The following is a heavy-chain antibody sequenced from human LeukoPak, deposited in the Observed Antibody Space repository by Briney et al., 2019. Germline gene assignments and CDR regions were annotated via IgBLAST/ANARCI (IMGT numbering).Heavy chain of an antibody. V-gene: IGHV3-30*18. CDR3: AKCSQVGSYYVGYWYFDL. J-gene: IGHJ2*01. D-gene: IGHD1-26*01. Sequence: PGGSLRLSCAASGFTFSSYGMHWVRQAPGKGLEWVAVISYDGSNKYYADSVKGRFTISRDNSKNTLYLQMNSLRAEDTAVYYCAKCSQVGSYYVGYWYFDLWGRGTLVTVSS. CDR2: ISYDGSNK. CDR1: GFTFSSYG.